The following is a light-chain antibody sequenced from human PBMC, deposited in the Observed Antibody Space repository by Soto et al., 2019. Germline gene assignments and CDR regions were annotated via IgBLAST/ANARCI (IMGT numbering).Light chain of an antibody. J-gene: IGKJ1*01. Sequence: EIVLTQSPATLSLSPWERATLSCRASQSVSSYLAWYQQKPGQAPRLLIYDASNRATGIPARFSGSGPGTDFTLTISRLEPEDFAVYYCQQYGSSGTFGQGTKVDIK. V-gene: IGKV3-11*01. CDR2: DAS. CDR3: QQYGSSGT. CDR1: QSVSSY.